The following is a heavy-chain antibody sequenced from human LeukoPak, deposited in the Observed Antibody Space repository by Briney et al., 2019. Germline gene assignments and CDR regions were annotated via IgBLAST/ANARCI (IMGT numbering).Heavy chain of an antibody. D-gene: IGHD2-15*01. CDR3: ARDVGRGYYYYGMDV. CDR1: GFTFSSYS. V-gene: IGHV3-21*01. CDR2: ISSSSSYI. J-gene: IGHJ6*04. Sequence: GGSLRLSCAASGFTFSSYSMNWVRQAPGKGLEWGSSISSSSSYIYYADSVKGRFTISRDNAKNSLYLQMNSLRAEDTAVYYCARDVGRGYYYYGMDVWGKGTTVTVSS.